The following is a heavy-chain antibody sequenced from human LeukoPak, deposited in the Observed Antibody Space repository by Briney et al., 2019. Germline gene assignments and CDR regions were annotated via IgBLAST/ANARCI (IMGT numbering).Heavy chain of an antibody. Sequence: GGSLRLSCAVSGFTFSTSPMAWVRQAPGEGLEWVSSIRAGGSDPFCADSVQGRCIISRDNSKSTLSLQLSNLRAEDTAIYCCAKGGHHFNPFYNWGQGTLVTVSS. CDR2: IRAGGSDP. CDR3: AKGGHHFNPFYN. CDR1: GFTFSTSP. V-gene: IGHV3-23*01. J-gene: IGHJ4*02.